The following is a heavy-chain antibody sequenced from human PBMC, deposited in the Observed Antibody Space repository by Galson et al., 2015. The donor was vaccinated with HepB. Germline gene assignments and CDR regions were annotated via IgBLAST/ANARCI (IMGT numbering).Heavy chain of an antibody. V-gene: IGHV1-8*01. CDR3: ARVGSWYLNWFDP. J-gene: IGHJ5*02. D-gene: IGHD6-13*01. CDR1: GYTFTSYD. Sequence: SVKVSCKASGYTFTSYDINWVRQATGQGLEWMGWMNPNSGNTGYAQKFQGRVTMTRNTSISTAYMELSSLRSEDTAVYYCARVGSWYLNWFDPWGQGTLVTVSS. CDR2: MNPNSGNT.